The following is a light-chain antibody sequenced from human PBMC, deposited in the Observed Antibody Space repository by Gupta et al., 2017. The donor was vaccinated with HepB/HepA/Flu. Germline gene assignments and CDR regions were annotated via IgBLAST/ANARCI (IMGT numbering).Light chain of an antibody. CDR2: LGS. CDR3: MQRLQTSLT. Sequence: DIVMTQSPLSLPVTPGEPASISCRSSQSLLHSNGYNYLDWYLQKPGQSPQLLIYLGSNRASGVPDRFSGSGSGTDFTLKISRVEAEDVGVYYCMQRLQTSLTFGHGTKVDIK. V-gene: IGKV2-28*01. CDR1: QSLLHSNGYNY. J-gene: IGKJ3*01.